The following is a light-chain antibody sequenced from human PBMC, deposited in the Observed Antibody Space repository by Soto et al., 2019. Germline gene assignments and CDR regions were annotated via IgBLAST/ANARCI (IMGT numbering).Light chain of an antibody. CDR1: QSVGTSY. J-gene: IGKJ4*01. CDR3: QQYDTYST. V-gene: IGKV3-20*01. CDR2: AAS. Sequence: EIVLTQSPGTLSLSPGERATLSCRASQSVGTSYLAWYQQKPGQAPRLLIYAASSRATGIPDRFTGSGSGTDFALTISRLEPEDFATYYCQQYDTYSTFGGGTTVESK.